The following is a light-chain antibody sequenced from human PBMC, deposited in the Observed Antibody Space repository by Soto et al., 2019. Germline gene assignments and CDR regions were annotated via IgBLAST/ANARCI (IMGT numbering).Light chain of an antibody. J-gene: IGKJ1*01. CDR3: QQYDSPPRT. CDR1: QSISSTY. V-gene: IGKV3-20*01. Sequence: PGKRVTLSCRASQSISSTYLAWYQQKHGQAPRLLIYGASSRATGIPDRFSGSGSGTDFTLTISRLEPEDFAVYYCQQYDSPPRTFGQGTKVEVQ. CDR2: GAS.